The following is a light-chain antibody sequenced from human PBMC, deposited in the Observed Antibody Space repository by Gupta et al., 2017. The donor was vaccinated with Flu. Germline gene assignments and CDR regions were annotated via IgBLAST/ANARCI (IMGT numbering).Light chain of an antibody. CDR3: QVWDRASEHYV. V-gene: IGLV3-21*02. J-gene: IGLJ1*01. CDR1: DIAIKD. CDR2: DDR. Sequence: SYVLIQPPSMSVAPGQTARIPCGGDDIAIKDVHWYQQKPGQAPVLVMYDDRDRPSGITERLSGSSSRNEATLTISRVEVGDEADYYCQVWDRASEHYVFGPGTKVTVL.